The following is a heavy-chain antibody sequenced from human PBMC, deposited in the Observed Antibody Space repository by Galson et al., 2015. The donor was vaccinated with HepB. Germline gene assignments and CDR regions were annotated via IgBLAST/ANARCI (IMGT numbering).Heavy chain of an antibody. J-gene: IGHJ4*02. D-gene: IGHD2-2*01. CDR1: GFTFSSYA. Sequence: SLRLSCAASGFTFSSYAMSWVRQAPGKGLEWVSGISGSGSSTYYAESVKGRFTISRDNSKKTLYLQMDSLRAEDTAVYYCAKADFFRYCTSTSCHPFEHWGLGTLVTVSP. CDR3: AKADFFRYCTSTSCHPFEH. CDR2: ISGSGSST. V-gene: IGHV3-23*01.